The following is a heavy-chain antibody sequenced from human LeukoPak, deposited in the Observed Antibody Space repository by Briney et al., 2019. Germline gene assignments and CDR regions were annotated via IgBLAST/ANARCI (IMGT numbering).Heavy chain of an antibody. D-gene: IGHD1-7*01. V-gene: IGHV4-31*03. CDR1: GGSISSGGYC. Sequence: PSETLSLTCTVSGGSISSGGYCWSWICQHPGKGLEWIGYIYYSGSTYYNPSLKSRVTISVDTSKNQFSLKLSSVTAADTAVHYCARGVITGTTSYYYYGMDVWGQGTTVTVSS. J-gene: IGHJ6*02. CDR2: IYYSGST. CDR3: ARGVITGTTSYYYYGMDV.